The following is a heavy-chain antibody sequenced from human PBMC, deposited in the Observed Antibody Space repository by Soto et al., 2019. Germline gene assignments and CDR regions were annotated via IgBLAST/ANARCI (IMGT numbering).Heavy chain of an antibody. CDR2: MNPNSGNT. Sequence: ASVKVSCKASGYTFTSYDINWVRQANGKGREWMGWMNPNSGNTGYAQKFQGRVTMTRNTSISTAYMELSSLRSEVTAVYYCARGQQLDAFDIWGQGTMVTVS. V-gene: IGHV1-8*01. D-gene: IGHD6-13*01. J-gene: IGHJ3*02. CDR1: GYTFTSYD. CDR3: ARGQQLDAFDI.